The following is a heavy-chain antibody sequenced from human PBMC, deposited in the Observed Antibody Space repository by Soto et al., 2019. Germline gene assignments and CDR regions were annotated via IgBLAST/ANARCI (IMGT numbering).Heavy chain of an antibody. CDR3: ARPYDFWSLYGMDV. CDR1: GGSISSSSYY. V-gene: IGHV4-39*01. CDR2: IYYSGST. J-gene: IGHJ6*02. Sequence: SETLSLTCTVSGGSISSSSYYWGWIRQPPGKGLEWIGSIYYSGSTYYNPSLKSRVTISVDTSKNQFSLKLSSVTAADTAVYYCARPYDFWSLYGMDVWGQGTAVTV. D-gene: IGHD3-3*01.